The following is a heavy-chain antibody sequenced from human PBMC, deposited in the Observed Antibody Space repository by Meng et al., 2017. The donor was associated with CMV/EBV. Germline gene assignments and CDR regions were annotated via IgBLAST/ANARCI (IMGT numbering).Heavy chain of an antibody. CDR3: ARLIVVVPAASYYYYYYGMDV. CDR2: IIPIFGTA. Sequence: SSVKVSCKASGGTFSSYAISWVRQAPGQGLEWMGGIIPIFGTANYAQKFQGRVTITTDESTSTAYMELSSLRSEDTAVYYCARLIVVVPAASYYYYYYGMDVWGQGTTVTVSS. D-gene: IGHD2-2*01. CDR1: GGTFSSYA. J-gene: IGHJ6*02. V-gene: IGHV1-69*05.